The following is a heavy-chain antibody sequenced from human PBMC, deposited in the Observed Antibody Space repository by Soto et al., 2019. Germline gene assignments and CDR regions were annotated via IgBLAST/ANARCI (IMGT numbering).Heavy chain of an antibody. D-gene: IGHD3-10*01. J-gene: IGHJ6*02. V-gene: IGHV1-2*02. Sequence: QVQLVQSGAEVQKPGASVTVSCKASGYTFTGYYMHWVRQAPGQGLEWMGWINPNSGGTNYVQKFQGGVTMTRDTSISTAYMELSRLRSDDTAVYYCARVVQGSSYYGMDVWGQGTTVTVSS. CDR3: ARVVQGSSYYGMDV. CDR1: GYTFTGYY. CDR2: INPNSGGT.